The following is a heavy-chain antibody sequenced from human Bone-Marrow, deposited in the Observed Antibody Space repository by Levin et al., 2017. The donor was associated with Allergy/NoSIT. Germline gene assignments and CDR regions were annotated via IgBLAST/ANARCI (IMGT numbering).Heavy chain of an antibody. J-gene: IGHJ4*02. Sequence: PGESLKISCAVSGFTFSSHAMGWVRQAPGKALEWVSSIGNGVDTYYADSVKGRFTISRDISRNTLYLQMNSLRVEDTATYYCAKDLLRWAFDYWGQGTLVTVSS. CDR1: GFTFSSHA. CDR3: AKDLLRWAFDY. V-gene: IGHV3-23*01. CDR2: IGNGVDT. D-gene: IGHD4-23*01.